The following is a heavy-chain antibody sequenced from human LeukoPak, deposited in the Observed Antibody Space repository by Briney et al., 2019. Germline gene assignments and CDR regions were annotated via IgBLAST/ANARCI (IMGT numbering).Heavy chain of an antibody. CDR2: INWDGGST. Sequence: GGSLRLSCAASGFTFDDHGMSWVRQVAGKGLEWVSGINWDGGSTGYADSVKGRFTISRDNAKNSLYLQMNSLRAEDTAVYYCARPSEWLPHYWGQGTLVTVSS. J-gene: IGHJ4*02. V-gene: IGHV3-20*04. CDR1: GFTFDDHG. CDR3: ARPSEWLPHY. D-gene: IGHD3-3*01.